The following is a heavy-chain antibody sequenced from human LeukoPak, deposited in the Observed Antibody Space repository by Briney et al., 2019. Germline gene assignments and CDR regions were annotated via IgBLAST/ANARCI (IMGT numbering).Heavy chain of an antibody. Sequence: PSETLSLTCTVSGGSISSSSYCWGWIRQPPGKGLEYIASIYYSGGTYYNPSLKSRVTISVDKSKNQFALRLSSVTAADTAVYYCARDGSGQFDYWGQGTLVTVSS. D-gene: IGHD3-3*01. CDR1: GGSISSSSYC. CDR3: ARDGSGQFDY. V-gene: IGHV4-39*06. J-gene: IGHJ4*02. CDR2: IYYSGGT.